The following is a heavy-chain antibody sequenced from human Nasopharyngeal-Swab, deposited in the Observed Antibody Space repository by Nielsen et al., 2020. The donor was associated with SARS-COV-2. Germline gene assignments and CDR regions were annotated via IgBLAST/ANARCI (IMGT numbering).Heavy chain of an antibody. D-gene: IGHD2-15*01. J-gene: IGHJ6*02. CDR2: ISAYNGNT. CDR1: GYTFTSYG. V-gene: IGHV1-18*01. Sequence: ASVKVSCKASGYTFTSYGISWARQAPGQGLEWMGWISAYNGNTNYAQKLQGRVTMTTDTSTSTAYMELRSLRSDDTAVYYCARGIVVVVAATIAYYYYGMDVWGQGTTVTVSS. CDR3: ARGIVVVVAATIAYYYYGMDV.